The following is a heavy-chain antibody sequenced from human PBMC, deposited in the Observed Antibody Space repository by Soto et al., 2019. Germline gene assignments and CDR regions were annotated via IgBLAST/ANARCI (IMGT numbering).Heavy chain of an antibody. CDR2: IIPIFGTA. D-gene: IGHD1-26*01. CDR1: GGTFSSYA. V-gene: IGHV1-69*01. CDR3: ARNELPRVGATLYYYGMDV. J-gene: IGHJ6*02. Sequence: QVQLVQSGAEVKKPGSSVKVSCKASGGTFSSYAISWVRQAPGQGLEWMGGIIPIFGTANYAQKFQGRVTITADESTSTAYMELSSLRSEDTAVYYCARNELPRVGATLYYYGMDVWGQGNTVTVSS.